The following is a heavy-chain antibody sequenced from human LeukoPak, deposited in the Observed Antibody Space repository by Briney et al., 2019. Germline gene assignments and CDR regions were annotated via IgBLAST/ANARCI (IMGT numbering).Heavy chain of an antibody. CDR2: ISTSGGST. CDR3: ARTMRGYCTNGVCPYFDY. D-gene: IGHD2-8*01. Sequence: GWSLRHSFAASGFTLSSSPMSWVRQGPGKGLERVSGISTSGGSTYYADSVRGRFTISRDNSKNTLYVQMNSLRAEDTAVYYCARTMRGYCTNGVCPYFDYWGQGTLVTVSS. CDR1: GFTLSSSP. V-gene: IGHV3-23*01. J-gene: IGHJ4*02.